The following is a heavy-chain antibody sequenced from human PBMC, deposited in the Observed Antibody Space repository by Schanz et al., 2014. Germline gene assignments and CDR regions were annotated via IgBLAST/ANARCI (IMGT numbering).Heavy chain of an antibody. Sequence: EVQLLESGGGLVQPGGSLRLSCAASGFSVGNKYMNWVRQAPGKGLEWVSAISGSGGSTYYADSVKGRFTISRDNSKNTLYLQMNSLRPEDTAVYYCARGGFGEVSYFDYWGQGTLVTVSS. J-gene: IGHJ4*02. D-gene: IGHD3-10*01. CDR3: ARGGFGEVSYFDY. CDR2: ISGSGGST. CDR1: GFSVGNKY. V-gene: IGHV3-23*01.